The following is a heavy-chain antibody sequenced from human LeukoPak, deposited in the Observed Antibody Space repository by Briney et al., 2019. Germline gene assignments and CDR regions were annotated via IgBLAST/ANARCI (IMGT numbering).Heavy chain of an antibody. CDR3: AKRVPYSSSSVYLDH. D-gene: IGHD6-6*01. J-gene: IGHJ4*02. Sequence: GGSLRLSCAASGFTFTNHGMTWVRQAPGKGLEWVSAISDDGKSTYYADSVKGRFTISRDNSRNTLYLQMSNLRAEDSAVYYCAKRVPYSSSSVYLDHWGQGSLVTVSS. CDR1: GFTFTNHG. V-gene: IGHV3-23*01. CDR2: ISDDGKST.